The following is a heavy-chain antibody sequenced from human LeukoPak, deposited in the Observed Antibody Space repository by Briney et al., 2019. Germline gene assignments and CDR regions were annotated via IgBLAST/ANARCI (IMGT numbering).Heavy chain of an antibody. D-gene: IGHD3-22*01. Sequence: PGGSLRLSCAASGFTFSSYAMHWVRQAPGKGLEWVAVISYDGSNEYYADSVKGRFTLSRDNSKNTLYLQMNSLRAGDTAVYYCARSPTDYDSSGYYRYWGQGTLVTVSS. J-gene: IGHJ4*02. V-gene: IGHV3-30*04. CDR2: ISYDGSNE. CDR1: GFTFSSYA. CDR3: ARSPTDYDSSGYYRY.